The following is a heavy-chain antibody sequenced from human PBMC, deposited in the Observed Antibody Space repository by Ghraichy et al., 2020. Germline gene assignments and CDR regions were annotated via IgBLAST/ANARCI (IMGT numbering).Heavy chain of an antibody. V-gene: IGHV4-34*01. D-gene: IGHD6-13*01. Sequence: SETLSLTCAVYGGSFSGYYWSWIRQPPGKGLEWIGEINHSGSTNYNPSLKSRVTISVDTSKNQFSLKLSSVTAADTAVYYCARGKRAIAAGLRDNWFDPWGQGTLVTVSS. CDR2: INHSGST. J-gene: IGHJ5*02. CDR1: GGSFSGYY. CDR3: ARGKRAIAAGLRDNWFDP.